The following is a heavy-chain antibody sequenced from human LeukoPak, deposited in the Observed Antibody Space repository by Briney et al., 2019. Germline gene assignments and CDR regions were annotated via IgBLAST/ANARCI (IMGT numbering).Heavy chain of an antibody. CDR1: GFSFSSYW. D-gene: IGHD4-17*01. CDR2: IKQDGSDK. J-gene: IGHJ4*02. CDR3: ARWDLSTVDYYFDY. V-gene: IGHV3-7*04. Sequence: PGGSLRLSCAASGFSFSSYWMSWVRQAPGKGLEWVANIKQDGSDKYYVDSLKGRFTISRDNAKNSLYLQVNSLRAEDTAVYYCARWDLSTVDYYFDYWGQGTLVTVSS.